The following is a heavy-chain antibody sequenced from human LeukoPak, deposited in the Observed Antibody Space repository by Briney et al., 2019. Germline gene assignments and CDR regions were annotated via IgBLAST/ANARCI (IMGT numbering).Heavy chain of an antibody. CDR1: GFTFSNYE. V-gene: IGHV3-48*03. CDR3: ANSIPFDI. D-gene: IGHD4-11*01. Sequence: GGSLRLSCAASGFTFSNYEMNWVRQAPGKGLEWVSYISSSGSTIYYADSVKGRFTISRDNSKNTLYLQMNSLRAEDTAVYYCANSIPFDIWGQGTMVTVSS. J-gene: IGHJ3*02. CDR2: ISSSGSTI.